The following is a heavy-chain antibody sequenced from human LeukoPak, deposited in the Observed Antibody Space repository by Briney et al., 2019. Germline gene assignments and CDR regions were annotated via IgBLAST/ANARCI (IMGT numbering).Heavy chain of an antibody. Sequence: ASVKVSCKASGYTFTGYYMHWVRQAPGQGLEWMGWINPNSGGTNYAQKLQGRVTMTRDTSISTAYMELSRLRSDDTAVYYCARDRQEGWWFDPWGQGTLVTVSS. CDR3: ARDRQEGWWFDP. D-gene: IGHD2-15*01. V-gene: IGHV1-2*02. J-gene: IGHJ5*02. CDR2: INPNSGGT. CDR1: GYTFTGYY.